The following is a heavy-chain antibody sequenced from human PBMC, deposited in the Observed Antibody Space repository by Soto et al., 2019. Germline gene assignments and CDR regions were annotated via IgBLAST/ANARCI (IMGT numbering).Heavy chain of an antibody. Sequence: EVQLLESGGGLVQPGGSLRLSCAASGFTFSSYAMSWVRQAPGKGREWVSALSGSGGSTYYADSVKGRFTISRDNCQNSRYLQMNSLRAEDTAVYYCAKDGARIAVAGYYFDYWGQGTLVTVAA. V-gene: IGHV3-23*01. D-gene: IGHD6-19*01. CDR1: GFTFSSYA. J-gene: IGHJ4*02. CDR3: AKDGARIAVAGYYFDY. CDR2: LSGSGGST.